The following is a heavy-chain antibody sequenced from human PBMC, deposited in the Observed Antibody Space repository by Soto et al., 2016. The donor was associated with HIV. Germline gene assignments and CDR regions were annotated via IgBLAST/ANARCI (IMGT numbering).Heavy chain of an antibody. CDR1: GGTFSSYA. CDR2: INPSGGYT. D-gene: IGHD3-22*01. CDR3: ARGYYDSSAQGAFDI. Sequence: QVQLVQSGAEVKKPGSSVKVSCKASGGTFSSYAISWVRQAPGQGLEWMGIINPSGGYTTYAQKFQDRVTMTRDTFTSTVYMELSSLRSEDTAVYYCARGYYDSSAQGAFDIWGQGTMVTVSS. J-gene: IGHJ3*02. V-gene: IGHV1-46*01.